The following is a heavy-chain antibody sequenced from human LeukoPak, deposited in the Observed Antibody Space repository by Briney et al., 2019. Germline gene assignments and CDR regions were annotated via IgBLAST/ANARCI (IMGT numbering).Heavy chain of an antibody. D-gene: IGHD3-22*01. CDR1: GGTFSKYT. V-gene: IGHV1-69*13. J-gene: IGHJ6*02. CDR2: ITPLFGTA. CDR3: ARESYYDSSGYYYVHYYYGMDV. Sequence: ASVKVSCKASGGTFSKYTISWVRQRPGQGLEWMEGITPLFGTANYAQKFQGRVTITADESTSTAYMELSSLRSEDTAVYYCARESYYDSSGYYYVHYYYGMDVWGQGTTVTVSS.